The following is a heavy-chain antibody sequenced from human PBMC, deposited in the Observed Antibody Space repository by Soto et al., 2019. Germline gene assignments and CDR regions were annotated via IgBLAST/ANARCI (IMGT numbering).Heavy chain of an antibody. CDR2: ISWNSGTI. CDR1: GFTFDLYA. V-gene: IGHV3-9*01. J-gene: IGHJ4*02. D-gene: IGHD6-19*01. Sequence: EVQLLESGGGLVQPGRSLRLSCAASGFTFDLYAMHWVRQAPGKGLEWVSSISWNSGTIAYADSVKGRFTISRDNAKNFLHPQMKSLRTKDTALYYCVKDNHSSGWYSDYWGQGTLVTVSS. CDR3: VKDNHSSGWYSDY.